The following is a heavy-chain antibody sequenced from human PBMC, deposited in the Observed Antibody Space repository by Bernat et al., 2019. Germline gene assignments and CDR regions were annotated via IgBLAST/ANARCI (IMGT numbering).Heavy chain of an antibody. J-gene: IGHJ6*02. CDR1: GFTFSSFD. Sequence: QVHLVESGGGVVQPGGSLRLSCAASGFTFSSFDMHWVRQAPGKGLEWVALIRYDGSKKYYVDSVKGQVTISRDNSKNMLYLQMNSLRAEDTAVYYCAKSVYSSDNYGMDVWGQGTTVTVSS. CDR2: IRYDGSKK. V-gene: IGHV3-30*02. CDR3: AKSVYSSDNYGMDV. D-gene: IGHD6-19*01.